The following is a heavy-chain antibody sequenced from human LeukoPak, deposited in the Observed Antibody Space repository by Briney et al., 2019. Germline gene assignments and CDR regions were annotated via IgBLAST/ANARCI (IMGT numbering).Heavy chain of an antibody. CDR1: GGSISSYY. Sequence: SETLSLTCTVSGGSISSYYWSWIRQPPGKGLEWIGYIYYSGSTNYNPSLKSRVTISVDTSKNQFSLKLSSVTAADTAVYYCARYAYYYDSSGYSDWGQGTLVTVSS. CDR2: IYYSGST. J-gene: IGHJ4*02. V-gene: IGHV4-59*12. CDR3: ARYAYYYDSSGYSD. D-gene: IGHD3-22*01.